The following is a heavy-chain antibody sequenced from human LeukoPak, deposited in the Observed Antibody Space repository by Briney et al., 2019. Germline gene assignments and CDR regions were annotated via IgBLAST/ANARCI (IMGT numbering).Heavy chain of an antibody. CDR2: TYYRSKWYN. CDR3: ARDMGYYYDSPAGWFDP. J-gene: IGHJ5*02. CDR1: GDSVSSNSAA. D-gene: IGHD3-22*01. Sequence: SQTLSLTCAISGDSVSSNSAAWNWIRQSPSGGLEWLGRTYYRSKWYNDYAVSVKSRITINPDTSKNQFSLQLNSVTPEDTAVYYCARDMGYYYDSPAGWFDPWGQGTLVTVSS. V-gene: IGHV6-1*01.